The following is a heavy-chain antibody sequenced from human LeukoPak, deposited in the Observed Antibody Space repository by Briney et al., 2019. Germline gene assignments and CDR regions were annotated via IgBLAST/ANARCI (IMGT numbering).Heavy chain of an antibody. J-gene: IGHJ6*02. CDR2: VSSDATNK. CDR1: GFTFTNYG. D-gene: IGHD3-10*01. Sequence: GRSLRLSCAASGFTFTNYGMHWVRQAPGKGLEGVAVVSSDATNKYYADSVKGRFTISRENSKNTLYLQMNSLRGEDTAVYYCAKGRVWFGELLFTMDVWGQGTTVTVSS. V-gene: IGHV3-30*18. CDR3: AKGRVWFGELLFTMDV.